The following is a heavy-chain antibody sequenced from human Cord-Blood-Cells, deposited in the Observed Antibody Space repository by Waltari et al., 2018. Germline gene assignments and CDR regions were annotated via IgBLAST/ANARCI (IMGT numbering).Heavy chain of an antibody. CDR1: DSVSSNSAA. J-gene: IGHJ6*02. Sequence: DSVSSNSAAWNWIRQSPSRGLEWLGRTYYRSKWYNDYAVSVKSRITINPDTSKNQFSLQLNSVTPEDTAVYYCARDDSSSTYYYYGMDVWGQGTTVTVSS. CDR3: ARDDSSSTYYYYGMDV. V-gene: IGHV6-1*01. CDR2: TYYRSKWYN. D-gene: IGHD6-6*01.